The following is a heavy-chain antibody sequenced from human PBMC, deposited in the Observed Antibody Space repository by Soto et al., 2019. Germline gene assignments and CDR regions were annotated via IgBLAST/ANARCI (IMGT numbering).Heavy chain of an antibody. CDR3: ARERSSSYALHFDY. D-gene: IGHD6-6*01. J-gene: IGHJ4*02. V-gene: IGHV4-4*02. CDR2: IYHSGST. Sequence: SETLSLTCAFSVVSISSSNWWSWVRQPPGKGLEWIGEIYHSGSTNYNPSLKSRVTISVDKSKNQFSLKLSSVTAADTAVYYCARERSSSYALHFDYWGQGTLVTVSS. CDR1: VVSISSSNW.